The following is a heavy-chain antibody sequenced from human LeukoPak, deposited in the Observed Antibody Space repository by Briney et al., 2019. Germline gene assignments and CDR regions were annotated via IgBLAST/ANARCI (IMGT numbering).Heavy chain of an antibody. D-gene: IGHD1-26*01. J-gene: IGHJ3*02. CDR1: GYSFTSYW. CDR3: ARQKASGSYYGDAFDI. Sequence: GESLKISCKGSGYSFTSYWIGWVRQMPGKGLEWMGIIYPGDSDTRYSPSFQGQVTISADKSISTAYLQWSSLKASDTAMHYCARQKASGSYYGDAFDIWGQGTMVTVSS. CDR2: IYPGDSDT. V-gene: IGHV5-51*01.